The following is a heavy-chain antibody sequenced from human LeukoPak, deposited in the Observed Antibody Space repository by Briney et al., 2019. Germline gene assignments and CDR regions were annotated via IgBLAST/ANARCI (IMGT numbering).Heavy chain of an antibody. CDR3: TRVGYIDEGIDY. CDR1: GFTFGDYA. D-gene: IGHD5-24*01. V-gene: IGHV3-7*04. Sequence: GGSLRLSCTASGFTFGDYAMSWIRQAPGKGLEWVANIKQDGSKKSYVDSVKGRFTISRDNAKNSLYLQMNSLRAEDTAIYYCTRVGYIDEGIDYWGQGTLVTVSS. CDR2: IKQDGSKK. J-gene: IGHJ4*02.